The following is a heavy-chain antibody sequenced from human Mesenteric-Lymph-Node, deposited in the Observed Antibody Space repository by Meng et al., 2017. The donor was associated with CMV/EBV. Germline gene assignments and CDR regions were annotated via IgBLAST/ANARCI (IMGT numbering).Heavy chain of an antibody. Sequence: GGSLRLSCAASGFTFSSYAMSWVRQAPGKGLEWVSAISGSGGSTYYADSVKGRFTISRDNSKNTLYLQMNSLRAEDTAVYYCVRDFAVTSDDFYHGMDVWGQGTTVTVSS. CDR2: ISGSGGST. CDR1: GFTFSSYA. J-gene: IGHJ6*02. V-gene: IGHV3-23*01. CDR3: VRDFAVTSDDFYHGMDV. D-gene: IGHD2-21*02.